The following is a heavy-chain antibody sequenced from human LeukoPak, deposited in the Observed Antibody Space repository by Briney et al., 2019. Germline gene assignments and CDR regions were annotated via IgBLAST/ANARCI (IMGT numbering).Heavy chain of an antibody. D-gene: IGHD4-11*01. CDR3: ARHGGTRVTLVEVYYFDY. J-gene: IGHJ4*02. V-gene: IGHV4-4*02. CDR1: GGSISSNNW. Sequence: SETLSLTCAVSGGSISSNNWWIWVRQSPEKGLEWIGEIYHDGSTNYNPSLKSRVTISMDKSKNQLSLKLSSVTAADTAVYYCARHGGTRVTLVEVYYFDYWGQGTLVTVSS. CDR2: IYHDGST.